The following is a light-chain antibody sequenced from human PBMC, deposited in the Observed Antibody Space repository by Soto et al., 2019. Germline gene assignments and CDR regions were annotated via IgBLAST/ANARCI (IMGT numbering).Light chain of an antibody. J-gene: IGLJ3*02. CDR2: DVN. Sequence: QSALTQPASVSGSPGQSITISCTGTSSDVGKYNFVSWYQQYPGKAPKLMIYDVNKRPSGVSNRFSGSKSGNSASLTISGLQAEDEADYYCCSYAGGNWVFGGGTKLTVL. CDR3: CSYAGGNWV. CDR1: SSDVGKYNF. V-gene: IGLV2-23*02.